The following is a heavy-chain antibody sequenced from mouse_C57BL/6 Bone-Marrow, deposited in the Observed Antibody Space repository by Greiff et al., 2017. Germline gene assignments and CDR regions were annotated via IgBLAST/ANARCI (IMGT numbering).Heavy chain of an antibody. J-gene: IGHJ2*01. Sequence: QVQLQQPGAELVRPGTSVTLSCKASGYTFTSYWMHWVKLRPGQGLEWIGVIDPSDSYTNYNQKFKGKATLTVDTSSSTAYMQLSSLTSEDAAVYYCASGDLWGQGTTLTVSS. CDR3: ASGDL. CDR2: IDPSDSYT. CDR1: GYTFTSYW. V-gene: IGHV1-59*01. D-gene: IGHD3-3*01.